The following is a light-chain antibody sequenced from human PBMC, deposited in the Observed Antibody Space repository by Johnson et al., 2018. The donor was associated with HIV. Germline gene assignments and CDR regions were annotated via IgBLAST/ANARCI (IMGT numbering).Light chain of an antibody. CDR2: EDN. CDR3: GTWDSSLSAVV. CDR1: VSNIESYF. Sequence: QSVLTQPPSVSAAPGQTVNISCSGNVSNIESYFVSWYQQLPGAAPTLLIYEDNKRPSGIPDRFSGSKSGTSTTLGITGLQTGDEADYYCGTWDSSLSAVVFGTGTKVTVL. J-gene: IGLJ1*01. V-gene: IGLV1-51*02.